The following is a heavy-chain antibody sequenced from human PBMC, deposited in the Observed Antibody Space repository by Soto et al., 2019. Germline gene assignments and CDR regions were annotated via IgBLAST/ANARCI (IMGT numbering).Heavy chain of an antibody. CDR2: ISYDGSNK. CDR1: GFTFSSYG. V-gene: IGHV3-30*03. CDR3: ARDGQVAAFNY. D-gene: IGHD6-6*01. J-gene: IGHJ4*02. Sequence: GGSLRLSCAASGFTFSSYGMHWVRQAPGKGLEWVAVISYDGSNKYYADSVKGRFTISRDNSKNTLYLQMNSLRAEDTAVYYCARDGQVAAFNYWGQGTLVTVSS.